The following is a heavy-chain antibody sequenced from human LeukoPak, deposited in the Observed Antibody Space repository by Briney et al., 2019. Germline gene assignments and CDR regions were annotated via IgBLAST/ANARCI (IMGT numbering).Heavy chain of an antibody. J-gene: IGHJ1*01. Sequence: PGGSLRLSCAASGFTFSSYGMHWVRQAPGKGLKWVAFIRYDGSNKYYADSVKGRFTISRDNSKNTLYLQMNSLRAEDTAVYYCANSRKTHYDILTGYSEYFQHWGQGTLVTVSS. CDR2: IRYDGSNK. V-gene: IGHV3-30*02. D-gene: IGHD3-9*01. CDR3: ANSRKTHYDILTGYSEYFQH. CDR1: GFTFSSYG.